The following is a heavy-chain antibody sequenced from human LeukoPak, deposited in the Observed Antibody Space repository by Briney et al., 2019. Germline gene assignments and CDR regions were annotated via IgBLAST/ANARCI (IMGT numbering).Heavy chain of an antibody. Sequence: RTGGSLRLSCAASGFTFDDSVMRWVRQAPGKGLEWVSGINWNGGSTGYADSVKGRFTISRDNAKNSLYLQMSSLRAEDTALYYCARDWFTRLGELSPDRAFDYWGQGTLVTVSS. D-gene: IGHD3-16*02. J-gene: IGHJ4*02. CDR2: INWNGGST. CDR1: GFTFDDSV. V-gene: IGHV3-20*04. CDR3: ARDWFTRLGELSPDRAFDY.